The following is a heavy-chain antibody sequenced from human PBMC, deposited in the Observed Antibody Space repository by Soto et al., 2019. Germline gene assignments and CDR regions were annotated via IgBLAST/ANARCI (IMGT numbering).Heavy chain of an antibody. CDR2: IYWDDVQ. Sequence: QITLKESGPTLVKPTQHLTLTCSISGLSPSTSGVGVGWFRQPQGKYLEWLALIYWDDVQRYTPSLETRLTNTKDNFRSLVVLTTTIMDPVDTATYYCAHSPCTGGTCYLFDYWGQGTLVTVSS. V-gene: IGHV2-5*02. J-gene: IGHJ4*02. CDR3: AHSPCTGGTCYLFDY. D-gene: IGHD2-15*01. CDR1: GLSPSTSGVG.